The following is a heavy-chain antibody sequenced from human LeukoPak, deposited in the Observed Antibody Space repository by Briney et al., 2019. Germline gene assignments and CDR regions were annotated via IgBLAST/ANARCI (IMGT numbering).Heavy chain of an antibody. J-gene: IGHJ4*02. CDR2: IYYSGST. CDR3: AREDSSGYYPYFDY. Sequence: SETLSLTCTVSGGSISSYYWSWIRQPPGKGLEWIGYIYYSGSTNYNPYLKSRVTISVDTSKNQFSLKLSSVTAADTAVYYCAREDSSGYYPYFDYWGQGTLVTVSS. V-gene: IGHV4-59*01. CDR1: GGSISSYY. D-gene: IGHD3-22*01.